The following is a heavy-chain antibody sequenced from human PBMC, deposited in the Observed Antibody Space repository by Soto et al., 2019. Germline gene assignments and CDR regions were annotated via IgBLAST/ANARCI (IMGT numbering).Heavy chain of an antibody. CDR1: GFSSIKYE. V-gene: IGHV3-48*02. J-gene: IGHJ4*02. D-gene: IGHD1-26*01. CDR3: ARDSTDADSGSYSGDY. Sequence: GRSLRLSCAASGFSSIKYEMNWVRQAPGKGLEWVSYISSSSSTMYYADSVKGRFTISRDNAKNSLFLHMNSLRDEDTAVYYCARDSTDADSGSYSGDYWGQGTLVTVSS. CDR2: ISSSSSTM.